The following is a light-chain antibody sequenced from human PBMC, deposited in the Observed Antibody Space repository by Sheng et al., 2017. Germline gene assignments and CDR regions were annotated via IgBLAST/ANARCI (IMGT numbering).Light chain of an antibody. V-gene: IGKV2-28*01. CDR3: MQALQTRT. CDR2: WGS. J-gene: IGKJ3*01. Sequence: IVLTQSPLSLSVTPGEPASISCRSSQSLLHTNGFNYLDWYLQKPGQSPQLLIYWGSKRASGVPDRFSGSASGTDFTLRIARVESDDVGIYYCMQALQTRTFGPGTKVDFK. CDR1: QSLLHTNGFNY.